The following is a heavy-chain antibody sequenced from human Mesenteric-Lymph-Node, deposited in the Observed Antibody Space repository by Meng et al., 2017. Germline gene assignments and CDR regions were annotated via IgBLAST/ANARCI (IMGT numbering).Heavy chain of an antibody. CDR3: ARVLSGDYSD. CDR1: GFTFSDYY. Sequence: QGQLVVCGGALAKPGGSLGISVAASGFTFSDYYMSWIRKAPGKGLEWVSYISSSGSTIYYADSVKGRLTISRDNAKNSLYLQMNSLRAEDTAVYYCARVLSGDYSDWGQGTLVTVSS. D-gene: IGHD4-17*01. V-gene: IGHV3-11*01. J-gene: IGHJ4*02. CDR2: ISSSGSTI.